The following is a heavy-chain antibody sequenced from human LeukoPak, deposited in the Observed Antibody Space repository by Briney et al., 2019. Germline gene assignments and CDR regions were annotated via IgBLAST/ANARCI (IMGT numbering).Heavy chain of an antibody. CDR2: ISSSSSYI. V-gene: IGHV3-21*01. D-gene: IGHD5-18*01. Sequence: GGSLRLSCAASGFTFSSYSMNWVRQAPGKGLEWVSSISSSSSYICYADSVKGRFTISRDNAKNSLYLQMNSLRAEDTAVYYCARGGYSYGYWHWGQGTLVTVSS. CDR3: ARGGYSYGYWH. CDR1: GFTFSSYS. J-gene: IGHJ4*02.